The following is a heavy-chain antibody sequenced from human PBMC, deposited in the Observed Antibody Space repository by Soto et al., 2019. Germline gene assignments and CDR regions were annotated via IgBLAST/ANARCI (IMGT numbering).Heavy chain of an antibody. CDR3: AKNLHLLVPAAMATSRSPLCATMGMEV. D-gene: IGHD2-2*01. CDR1: GFTFSSYG. J-gene: IGHJ6*02. Sequence: QVQLVESGGGVVQPGRSLRLSCAASGFTFSSYGMHWVRQAPGKGLEWVAVISYDGSNKYYADSVKGRFTISRDNSKNTLYLKMNRLRAEDTAVDYCAKNLHLLVPAAMATSRSPLCATMGMEVWGQGTTVTVAS. CDR2: ISYDGSNK. V-gene: IGHV3-30*18.